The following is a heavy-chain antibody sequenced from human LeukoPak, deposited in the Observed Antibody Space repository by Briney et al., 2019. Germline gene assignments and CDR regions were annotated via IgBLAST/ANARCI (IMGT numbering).Heavy chain of an antibody. CDR3: ARHRAYSSSSPFDY. Sequence: SETLSLTCSVSGGSISSYYWSWIRQPPGKGLEWIGYIYYSGSTNYNPSLKSRVTISVDTSKNQFSLKLSSVTAADTAVYYCARHRAYSSSSPFDYWGQGTLVTVSS. CDR2: IYYSGST. V-gene: IGHV4-59*01. J-gene: IGHJ4*02. D-gene: IGHD6-6*01. CDR1: GGSISSYY.